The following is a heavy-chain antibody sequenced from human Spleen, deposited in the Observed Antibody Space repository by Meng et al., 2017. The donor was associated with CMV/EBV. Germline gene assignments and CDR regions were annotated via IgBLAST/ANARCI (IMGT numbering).Heavy chain of an antibody. V-gene: IGHV3-30*04. D-gene: IGHD4-17*01. CDR3: ARDRPFYGDFSLFDQ. CDR1: GFTFSSYA. Sequence: GGSLRLSCAASGFTFSSYAMHWVRQAPGKGLEWVAVISYDGSNKYYADSVKGRFTISRDNSKSTLYFQMNSLRPEDTAVYYCARDRPFYGDFSLFDQWGQGTLVTVSS. J-gene: IGHJ4*02. CDR2: ISYDGSNK.